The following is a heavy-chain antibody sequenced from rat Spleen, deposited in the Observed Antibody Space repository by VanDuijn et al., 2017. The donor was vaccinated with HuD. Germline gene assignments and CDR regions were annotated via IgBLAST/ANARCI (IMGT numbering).Heavy chain of an antibody. V-gene: IGHV3-1*01. CDR1: GYSITSNY. Sequence: EVQLQESGPGLVKPSQSLSLTCSVTGYSITSNYWGWIRKFPGNKMEWMGYISYSGSTSYNPSLKSRISITRDTSKNQFFLQLNSVTTEDTATYYCARYRRLLQWYYFEYWGQGVMVTVSS. D-gene: IGHD1-1*01. CDR2: ISYSGST. J-gene: IGHJ2*01. CDR3: ARYRRLLQWYYFEY.